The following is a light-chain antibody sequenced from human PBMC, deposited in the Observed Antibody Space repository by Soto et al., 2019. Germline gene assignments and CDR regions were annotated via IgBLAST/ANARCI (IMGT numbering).Light chain of an antibody. V-gene: IGKV3-20*01. CDR2: GAS. CDR1: QRVSSRF. Sequence: EIVLTQSPGTLSLSPGERATLSCKASQRVSSRFLAWYQQKPGQAPRLLMYGASSRATGIPDRFSGTGSGTDFTLTISRLEPEDFAVYYCQQYGSSPYTFGLGTKLEIK. J-gene: IGKJ2*01. CDR3: QQYGSSPYT.